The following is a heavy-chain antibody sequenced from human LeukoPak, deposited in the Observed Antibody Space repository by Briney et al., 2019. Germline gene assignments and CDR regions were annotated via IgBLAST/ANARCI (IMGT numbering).Heavy chain of an antibody. CDR1: GGSISSGSYY. CDR3: AEGSGSFDY. J-gene: IGHJ4*02. D-gene: IGHD5-12*01. V-gene: IGHV4-61*02. Sequence: SQTLSPTCTVSGGSISSGSYYWSWIRQPAGKGLEWIGRIYTSGSTNYNPSLKSRVTISVDTSKNQFSLKLSSVTAADTAVYYCAEGSGSFDYWGQGTLVTVSS. CDR2: IYTSGST.